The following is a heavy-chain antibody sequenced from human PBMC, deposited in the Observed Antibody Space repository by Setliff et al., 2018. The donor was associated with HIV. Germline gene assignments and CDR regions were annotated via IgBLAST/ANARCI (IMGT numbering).Heavy chain of an antibody. D-gene: IGHD1-26*01. CDR2: IHQSGTA. V-gene: IGHV4-39*01. J-gene: IGHJ4*01. Sequence: TSETLSLTCAVSGGSVSSPSYYWGWIRQPPGKGLEWIAIIHQSGTAHKRPSLKSRVTISIDTSENLFSLKLSGVTAADTAIYYCARQVGEGKWYLDSWGHGTLVTVSS. CDR3: ARQVGEGKWYLDS. CDR1: GGSVSSPSYY.